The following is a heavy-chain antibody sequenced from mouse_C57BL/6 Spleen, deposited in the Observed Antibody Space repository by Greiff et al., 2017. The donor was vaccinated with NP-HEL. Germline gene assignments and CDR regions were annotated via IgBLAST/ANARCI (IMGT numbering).Heavy chain of an antibody. V-gene: IGHV5-12*01. J-gene: IGHJ4*01. CDR1: GFTFSDYY. D-gene: IGHD1-1*01. CDR2: ISNGGGST. Sequence: EVKVEESGGGLVQPGGSLKLSCAASGFTFSDYYMYWVRQTPEKRLEWVAYISNGGGSTYYPDTVKGRFTISRDNAKNTLYLQMGRLKSEDTAMYYCARGAGSSYARDYWGQGTSVTVSS. CDR3: ARGAGSSYARDY.